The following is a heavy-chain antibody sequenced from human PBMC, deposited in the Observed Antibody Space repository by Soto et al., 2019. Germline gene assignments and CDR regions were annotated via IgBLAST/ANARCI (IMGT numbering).Heavy chain of an antibody. D-gene: IGHD3-3*01. V-gene: IGHV3-23*01. CDR2: ISGSGGST. J-gene: IGHJ4*02. CDR1: GFTFSSYA. CDR3: AKDFATMYYDFLSGYYKGSY. Sequence: EVQLLESGGGLVQPGGSLRLSCAASGFTFSSYAMSWVRQAPGKGLEWVSAISGSGGSTYYADSVKGRFTISRDNSKNTLYLQMNSLRAEDTAVYYCAKDFATMYYDFLSGYYKGSYWGQGTLVTVSS.